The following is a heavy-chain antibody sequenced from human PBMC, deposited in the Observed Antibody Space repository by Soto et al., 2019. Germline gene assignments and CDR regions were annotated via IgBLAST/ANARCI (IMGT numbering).Heavy chain of an antibody. CDR3: ARTKCSGGSCYSWSLDY. CDR1: GGSITTGGYY. J-gene: IGHJ4*02. D-gene: IGHD2-15*01. Sequence: PSETLSLTCTVSGGSITTGGYYWSWIRQLPGKGLEWIGHRYYSESTYYNPSLKSRVSISLDTSKNQFSLKLNFVTAADTAMYYCARTKCSGGSCYSWSLDYWAREPRSPSPQ. CDR2: RYYSEST. V-gene: IGHV4-31*03.